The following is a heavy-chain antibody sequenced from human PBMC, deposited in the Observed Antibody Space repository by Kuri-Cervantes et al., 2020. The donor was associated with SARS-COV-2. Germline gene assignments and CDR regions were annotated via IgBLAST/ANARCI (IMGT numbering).Heavy chain of an antibody. Sequence: ETLSLTCTVSGGSISSSSYYWGWIRQPPGKGLEWIASISDTAFFIYYADSVKGRFTISRDNARNSLSLQLNSLRVEDTALYYCAKVLGGYNHGRLFDLWGRGTLVTVSS. D-gene: IGHD5-18*01. CDR3: AKVLGGYNHGRLFDL. CDR2: ISDTAFFI. J-gene: IGHJ4*02. CDR1: GGSISSSS. V-gene: IGHV3-21*01.